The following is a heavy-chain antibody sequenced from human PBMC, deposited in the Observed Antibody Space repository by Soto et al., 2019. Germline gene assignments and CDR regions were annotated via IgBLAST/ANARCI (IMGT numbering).Heavy chain of an antibody. D-gene: IGHD3-22*01. Sequence: QVRLEQSGPEVKKTGASVKVSCKASGYTFTSYGISWVRQALGQGLEWMGWINIYSGDANYAQRFQDRVTMTRDTDTNKVYMEMRSLSSDDTAVYYCARALYYYDNSGLAYWGQGTLVTVSS. CDR2: INIYSGDA. J-gene: IGHJ4*02. CDR1: GYTFTSYG. CDR3: ARALYYYDNSGLAY. V-gene: IGHV1-18*01.